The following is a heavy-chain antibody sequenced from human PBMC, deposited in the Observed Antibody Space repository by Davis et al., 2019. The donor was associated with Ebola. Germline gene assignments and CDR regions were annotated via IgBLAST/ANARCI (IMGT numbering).Heavy chain of an antibody. V-gene: IGHV1-18*01. CDR1: GYTFTSYG. CDR2: ISAHNGNT. Sequence: GESLKISCKASGYTFTSYGISWVRQSPGQGLEWMGWISAHNGNTNYAQKPQCRVTMTTDTSTSTAYMELRSLRSDDTAVYYCARTVFEHYYYYGMDVWGQGTTVTVSS. CDR3: ARTVFEHYYYYGMDV. D-gene: IGHD3-9*01. J-gene: IGHJ6*02.